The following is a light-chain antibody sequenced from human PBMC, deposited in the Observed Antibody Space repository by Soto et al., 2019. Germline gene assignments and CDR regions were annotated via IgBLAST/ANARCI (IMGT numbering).Light chain of an antibody. J-gene: IGLJ1*01. CDR3: SSYTSDNRNYV. Sequence: QSVLTQPASLYVSAGQSITISCTGSSSDVGAYTSVSWYQQHPGKAPKLMIYEVSNWPSGVSRRFSGSKSGNTASLTISGLQAEDEAHYYCSSYTSDNRNYVFGNGTKVTV. CDR2: EVS. CDR1: SSDVGAYTS. V-gene: IGLV2-14*01.